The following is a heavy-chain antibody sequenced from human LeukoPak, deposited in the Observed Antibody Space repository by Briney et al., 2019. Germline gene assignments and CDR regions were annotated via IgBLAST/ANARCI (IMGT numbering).Heavy chain of an antibody. V-gene: IGHV3-21*01. CDR2: ISRSSSYI. CDR1: GFTFSSYS. CDR3: ARDREFDP. D-gene: IGHD5-24*01. Sequence: GGSLRLSCAASGFTFSSYSMNWVRHAPGKGLEWVSSISRSSSYIYYADSVKGRFTIPRDNAKNSLYLQMNSLRAEDTAVYYCARDREFDPWGQGTLVTVSS. J-gene: IGHJ5*02.